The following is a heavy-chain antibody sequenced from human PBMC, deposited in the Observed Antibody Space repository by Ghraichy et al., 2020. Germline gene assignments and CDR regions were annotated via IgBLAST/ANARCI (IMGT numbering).Heavy chain of an antibody. Sequence: SETLSLTCAISGDSVSSNSAAWNWIRQSPSRGLEWLGRTYYRSKWYNDYAVSVKSRITINPDTSKNQFSLQLNSVTPEDTAVYYCARAKPSSGWLSYYYYGMDVWGQGTTVTVSS. D-gene: IGHD6-19*01. V-gene: IGHV6-1*01. J-gene: IGHJ6*02. CDR1: GDSVSSNSAA. CDR2: TYYRSKWYN. CDR3: ARAKPSSGWLSYYYYGMDV.